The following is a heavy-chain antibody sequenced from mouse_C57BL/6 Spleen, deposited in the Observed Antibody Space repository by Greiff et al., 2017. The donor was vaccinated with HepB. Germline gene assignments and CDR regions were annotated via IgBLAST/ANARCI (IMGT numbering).Heavy chain of an antibody. J-gene: IGHJ2*01. V-gene: IGHV1-64*01. D-gene: IGHD1-1*01. Sequence: QVQLQQPGAELVKPGASVKLSCKASGYTFTSYWMHWVKQRPGQGLEWIGMIHPNNGSTNYNEKFKSKAQLTVDKSSSPASMQLSSRTSEDAAVDYCARGNDGSSRDYFDYWGQGTTLTVSS. CDR3: ARGNDGSSRDYFDY. CDR2: IHPNNGST. CDR1: GYTFTSYW.